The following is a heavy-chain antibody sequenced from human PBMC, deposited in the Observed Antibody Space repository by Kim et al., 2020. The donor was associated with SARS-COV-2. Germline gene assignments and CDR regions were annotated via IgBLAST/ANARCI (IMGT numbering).Heavy chain of an antibody. D-gene: IGHD2-15*01. Sequence: GESLKISCKGSGYSFTSYWIGWVRQMPGKGLEWMGIIYPGDSDTRYSPSFQGQVTISADKSISTAYLQWSSLKASDTAMYYCARHGADCPGPGGSCSNDAFDIWGQGTMVTVSS. CDR1: GYSFTSYW. CDR3: ARHGADCPGPGGSCSNDAFDI. CDR2: IYPGDSDT. V-gene: IGHV5-51*01. J-gene: IGHJ3*02.